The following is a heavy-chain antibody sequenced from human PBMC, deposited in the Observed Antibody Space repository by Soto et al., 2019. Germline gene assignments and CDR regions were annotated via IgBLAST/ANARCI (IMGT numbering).Heavy chain of an antibody. CDR2: IKEDGGKT. D-gene: IGHD3-22*01. V-gene: IGHV3-7*04. J-gene: IGHJ4*02. CDR3: ARDYYGPGPD. CDR1: GLTLSRYW. Sequence: EVQLVESGGGLVQPGGSLRLSCVASGLTLSRYWMSWVRQAPGKGLEWVANIKEDGGKTYYVDSVKGRFTISRDNAKSSVYWQLSSLRVEDTAVYYCARDYYGPGPDWGQGTLVIVSS.